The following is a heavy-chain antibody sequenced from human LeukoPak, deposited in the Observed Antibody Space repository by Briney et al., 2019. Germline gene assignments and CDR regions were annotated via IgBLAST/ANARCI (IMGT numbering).Heavy chain of an antibody. CDR2: MFYDGTHE. CDR3: STSPSWGV. J-gene: IGHJ6*04. Sequence: GGSLRLSCVASGYTFRTYGVHWVRQAPGKGLEWVAFMFYDGTHEYYADSVKGRFTISRDNSKNTLYLQMNSLRVDDTAVYYCSTSPSWGVWGKGTTVTVSS. D-gene: IGHD3-16*01. CDR1: GYTFRTYG. V-gene: IGHV3-30*02.